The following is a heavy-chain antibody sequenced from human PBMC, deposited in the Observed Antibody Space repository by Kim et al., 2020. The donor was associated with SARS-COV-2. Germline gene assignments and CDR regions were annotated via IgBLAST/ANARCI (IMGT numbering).Heavy chain of an antibody. Sequence: GESLKISCKGSGYSFTSYWIGWVRQMPGKGLEWMGIIYPGDSDTRYSPSFQGQVTISADKSISTAYLQWSSLKASDTAMYYCARCGETGYSSSWYVWFDPWGQGTLVTVSS. CDR2: IYPGDSDT. CDR3: ARCGETGYSSSWYVWFDP. CDR1: GYSFTSYW. J-gene: IGHJ5*02. D-gene: IGHD6-13*01. V-gene: IGHV5-51*01.